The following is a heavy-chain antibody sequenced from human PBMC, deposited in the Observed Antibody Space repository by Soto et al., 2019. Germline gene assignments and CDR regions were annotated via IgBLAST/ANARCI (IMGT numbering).Heavy chain of an antibody. CDR2: ISGAGDST. J-gene: IGHJ4*02. CDR1: GFTFSTYA. D-gene: IGHD3-3*01. CDR3: AKDLSTWRGFGLGD. Sequence: EVQLLESGGGSVQPGGSLRLSCAASGFTFSTYAMSWVRQAPGKGLEWVSVISGAGDSTYYADSVKGRFTISSDNSKNTLYLQMNSLRAEDTAVYYCAKDLSTWRGFGLGDWGQGTLVTVSS. V-gene: IGHV3-23*01.